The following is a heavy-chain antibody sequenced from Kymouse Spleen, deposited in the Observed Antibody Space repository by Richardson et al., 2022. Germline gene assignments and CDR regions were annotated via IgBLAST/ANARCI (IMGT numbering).Heavy chain of an antibody. CDR1: GGSFSGYY. J-gene: IGHJ4*02. CDR2: INHSGST. CDR3: ARGLRGSYFDY. D-gene: IGHD1-26*01. V-gene: IGHV4-34*01. Sequence: QVQLQQWGAGLLKPSETLSLTCAVYGGSFSGYYWSWIRQPPGKGLEWIGEINHSGSTNYNPSLKSRVTISVDTSKNQFSLKLSSVTAADTAVYYCARGLRGSYFDYWGQGTLVTVSS.